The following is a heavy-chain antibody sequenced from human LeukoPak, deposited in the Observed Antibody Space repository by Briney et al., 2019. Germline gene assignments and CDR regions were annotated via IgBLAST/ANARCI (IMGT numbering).Heavy chain of an antibody. CDR2: ISAYNGNT. V-gene: IGHV1-18*01. D-gene: IGHD2-2*02. J-gene: IGHJ4*02. Sequence: ASVKVSCKASGYTFTSYGISWVRQAPGQGLECMGWISAYNGNTNYAQKLQGRVTMTTDTSTSTAYMELRSLRSDDTAVYYCARDGEDIVVVPAAIQFDYWGQGTLVTVSS. CDR1: GYTFTSYG. CDR3: ARDGEDIVVVPAAIQFDY.